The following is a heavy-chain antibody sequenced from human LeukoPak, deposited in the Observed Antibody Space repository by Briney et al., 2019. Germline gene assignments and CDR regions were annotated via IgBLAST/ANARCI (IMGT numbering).Heavy chain of an antibody. CDR2: SEGSRI. Sequence: GGPLRLSCAGSRLTFSGHWMHWVRQAPGKGLVWVSSEGSRISYADSVKGRFTISRDSAKNILYLQMNSLRAEDTAVYYCARGRYYAMDVWGQGTTVIVSS. CDR1: RLTFSGHW. CDR3: ARGRYYAMDV. J-gene: IGHJ6*02. V-gene: IGHV3-74*01.